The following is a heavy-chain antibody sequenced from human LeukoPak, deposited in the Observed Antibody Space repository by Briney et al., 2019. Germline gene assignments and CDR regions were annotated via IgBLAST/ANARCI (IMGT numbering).Heavy chain of an antibody. D-gene: IGHD3-3*01. V-gene: IGHV3-23*01. CDR2: ISGSGGST. J-gene: IGHJ6*02. Sequence: HPGGSLRLSCAASGFTFSSYAMSWVRQAPGKGLEWVSAISGSGGSTYYADSVKGRFTISRDNSKNTLYLQMNSLRAEDTAVCYCAKDPDYDFWSGYYIVDVWGQGTTVTVSS. CDR1: GFTFSSYA. CDR3: AKDPDYDFWSGYYIVDV.